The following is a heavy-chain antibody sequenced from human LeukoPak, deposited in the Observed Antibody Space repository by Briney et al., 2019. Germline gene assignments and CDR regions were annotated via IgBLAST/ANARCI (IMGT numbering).Heavy chain of an antibody. CDR2: ISTAGTT. Sequence: SETLSLTCTVAVGSISSGGYYWSWIRQPPGKGLEWIAYISTAGTTYYNPSLKSRVTISVDTSKNQFSLILNSVTAADTAVYYCARQYCGGGRCGAYNWFDPWGQGTLVTVSS. J-gene: IGHJ5*02. CDR1: VGSISSGGYY. D-gene: IGHD2-15*01. V-gene: IGHV4-30-2*01. CDR3: ARQYCGGGRCGAYNWFDP.